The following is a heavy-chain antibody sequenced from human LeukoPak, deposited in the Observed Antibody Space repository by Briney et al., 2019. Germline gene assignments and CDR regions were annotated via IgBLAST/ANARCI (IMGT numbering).Heavy chain of an antibody. CDR3: ARVMGYCSSTSCYMNYGMDV. J-gene: IGHJ6*02. CDR1: GGTFSSYA. CDR2: IIPILGIA. Sequence: SVKVSCKASGGTFSSYAISWVRQAPGQGLEWMGRIIPILGIANYAQKFQGRVTITADKSTSTAYVELSSLRSEDTAVYYCARVMGYCSSTSCYMNYGMDVWGQGTTVTVSS. D-gene: IGHD2-2*02. V-gene: IGHV1-69*04.